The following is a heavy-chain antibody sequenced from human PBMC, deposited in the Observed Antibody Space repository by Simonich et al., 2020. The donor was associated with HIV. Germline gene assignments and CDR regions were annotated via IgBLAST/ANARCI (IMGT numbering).Heavy chain of an antibody. CDR3: ASGGSISSVWADDY. CDR1: GFTFSSYA. V-gene: IGHV3-30*07. CDR2: ISYDGSNK. Sequence: QVQLVESGGGVVQPGRSLRLSCAASGFTFSSYAMHWVRQAPGKGLEWVAVISYDGSNKYYADSVKGRFTISRDNPKNTLYRQMNSLRAEDTAVYYCASGGSISSVWADDYWGQGTLVTVSS. J-gene: IGHJ4*02. D-gene: IGHD3-16*01.